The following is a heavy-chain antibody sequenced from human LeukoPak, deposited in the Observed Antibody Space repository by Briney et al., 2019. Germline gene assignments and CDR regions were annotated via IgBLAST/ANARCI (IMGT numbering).Heavy chain of an antibody. CDR3: AKAVDLATISVDI. J-gene: IGHJ3*02. CDR2: ISGSGGST. CDR1: GFTFSSYG. Sequence: GGTLRLSCAASGFTFSSYGMSWVRQAPGKGLEWVSAISGSGGSTYYADSVKGRFTISRDNSKNTLYLQMNSLRAEDTAVYYCAKAVDLATISVDIWGQGTMVTVSS. D-gene: IGHD5-24*01. V-gene: IGHV3-23*01.